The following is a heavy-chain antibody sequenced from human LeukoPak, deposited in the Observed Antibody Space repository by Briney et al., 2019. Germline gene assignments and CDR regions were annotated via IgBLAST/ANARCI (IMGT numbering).Heavy chain of an antibody. D-gene: IGHD2-2*01. J-gene: IGHJ4*02. CDR1: GGTFSSYA. V-gene: IGHV1-69*05. CDR3: ARYCSSTSCYDY. Sequence: SVKVSCKASGGTFSSYAISWVRQAPGQGLEWMGGIIPIFGTANYAQKFQGRVTITTDESTSTAYMELSSLRSEDTAVYYCARYCSSTSCYDYWGQGTLVTVSS. CDR2: IIPIFGTA.